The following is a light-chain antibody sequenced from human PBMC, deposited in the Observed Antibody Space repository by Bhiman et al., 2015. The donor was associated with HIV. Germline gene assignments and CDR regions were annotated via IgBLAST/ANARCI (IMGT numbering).Light chain of an antibody. CDR2: DVS. CDR3: SSYTSSSTYV. CDR1: SSDVGTYNY. Sequence: QSALTQPASMSGSPGQSITISCTGTSSDVGTYNYVSWYQQYPGKAPKLLIYDVSKRPSGVSNRFSGSKSGNTASLTISGLQAEDEADYYCSSYTSSSTYVFGTGTNVTVL. V-gene: IGLV2-14*01. J-gene: IGLJ1*01.